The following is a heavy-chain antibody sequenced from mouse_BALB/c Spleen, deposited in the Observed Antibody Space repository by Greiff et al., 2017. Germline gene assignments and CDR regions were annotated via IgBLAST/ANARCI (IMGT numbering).Heavy chain of an antibody. CDR1: GFSLTSYG. D-gene: IGHD1-1*01. V-gene: IGHV2-5-1*01. CDR2: IWRGGST. CDR3: AKDYYGSSSSFDY. Sequence: VHLVESGPSLVQPSQSLSITCTVSGFSLTSYGVHWVRQSPGKGLEWLGVIWRGGSTDYNAAFMSRLSITKDNSKSQVFFKMNSLQADDTAIYYCAKDYYGSSSSFDYWGQGTTLTVSS. J-gene: IGHJ2*01.